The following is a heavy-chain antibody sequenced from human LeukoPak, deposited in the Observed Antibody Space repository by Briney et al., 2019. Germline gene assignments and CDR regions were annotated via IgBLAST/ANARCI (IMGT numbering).Heavy chain of an antibody. J-gene: IGHJ6*03. Sequence: GGSLRLSCAASGFTFSDYYISWFRQAPGKGLEWVSYISSSGSTIYYADSVKGRFTISRDNAKNSLYLQMNSLRAEDTAVYYCASIPGYYYYYYMDVWGKGTTVTVSS. CDR1: GFTFSDYY. CDR3: ASIPGYYYYYYMDV. CDR2: ISSSGSTI. V-gene: IGHV3-11*01.